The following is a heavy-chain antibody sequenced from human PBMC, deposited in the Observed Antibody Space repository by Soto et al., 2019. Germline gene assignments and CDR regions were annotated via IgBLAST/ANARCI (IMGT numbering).Heavy chain of an antibody. CDR1: GFTFSSYS. CDR3: AREDILGTRSFDY. V-gene: IGHV3-48*02. J-gene: IGHJ4*02. CDR2: ISSRSKTI. Sequence: GSLRLSCAASGFTFSSYSMNWVRQAPGKGLEWVSYISSRSKTIFYTDSVKGRFTISRDNAKDSLYLQMNSLRDEDTAVYYCAREDILGTRSFDYWGQGALVTVSS. D-gene: IGHD1-26*01.